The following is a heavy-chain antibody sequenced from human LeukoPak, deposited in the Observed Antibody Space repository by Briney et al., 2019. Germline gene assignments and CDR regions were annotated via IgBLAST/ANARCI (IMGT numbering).Heavy chain of an antibody. D-gene: IGHD6-13*01. J-gene: IGHJ4*02. CDR3: ARSDIKYSSMTTVYYFDY. CDR1: GGSISSSGYY. CDR2: IYYSGST. Sequence: PSETLSLTCTVSGGSISSSGYYWGWIRQPPGKGLEWIASIYYSGSTYYNPSLKSRVTISVDTSKNQFSLKLSSVTAADTAVYYCARSDIKYSSMTTVYYFDYWGQGTLVTVSS. V-gene: IGHV4-39*07.